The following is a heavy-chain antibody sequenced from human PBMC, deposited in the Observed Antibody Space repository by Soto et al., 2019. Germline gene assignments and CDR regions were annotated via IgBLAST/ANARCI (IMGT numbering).Heavy chain of an antibody. D-gene: IGHD3-22*01. Sequence: GWSLRLSCAASGFSFISYAMHWVRHAPGKGLEWVAAILYDVINKFYAESVKGLFTISRDNSKNTVYLQMNFLRPEDTAVYHWVRVIKAVGHFDYLGQRKLNTLSS. CDR2: ILYDVINK. CDR3: VRVIKAVGHFDY. V-gene: IGHV3-30-3*01. J-gene: IGHJ4*02. CDR1: GFSFISYA.